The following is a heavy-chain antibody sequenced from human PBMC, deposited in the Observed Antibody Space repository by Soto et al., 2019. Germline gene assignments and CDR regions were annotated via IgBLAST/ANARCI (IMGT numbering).Heavy chain of an antibody. Sequence: TLSLTCTVSGGSMSSNYWSWIRQSPAKGLEWIGFVYYGGTNYNPSFESRVTMSVDTPKKQFSLELTDVTAADTAVYYCVSYRGAFYFDHWGQGTLVTVSS. D-gene: IGHD4-4*01. J-gene: IGHJ4*02. V-gene: IGHV4-59*01. CDR3: VSYRGAFYFDH. CDR2: VYYGGT. CDR1: GGSMSSNY.